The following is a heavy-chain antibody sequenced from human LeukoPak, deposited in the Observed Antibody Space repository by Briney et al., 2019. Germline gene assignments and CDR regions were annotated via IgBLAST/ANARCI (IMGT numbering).Heavy chain of an antibody. Sequence: GGTLRLSCAASGFTFSNAWMSWLRQAPGKGLEWVGRIKSKTDGGTTDYAAPVKGRFTISRDDSKNTLYLQMNSLKTEDTAVYYCTTTVVIAPADAFDIWGQGTMVTVSS. J-gene: IGHJ3*02. CDR1: GFTFSNAW. D-gene: IGHD2-21*01. V-gene: IGHV3-15*01. CDR3: TTTVVIAPADAFDI. CDR2: IKSKTDGGTT.